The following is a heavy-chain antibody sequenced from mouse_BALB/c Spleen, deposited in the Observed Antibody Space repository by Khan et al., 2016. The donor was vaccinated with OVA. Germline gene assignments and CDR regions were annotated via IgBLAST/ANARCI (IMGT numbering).Heavy chain of an antibody. Sequence: EVELVESGGGLVKPGGSLKLSCAASGFTFSTYAMSWVRRTPEKRLEWVASISGGGSIYYPDSVRGRFTISRDNARNVLYLQMSSLRSEDTAMYYCAREIYGSYYGWFAFWGQGTLVTVSA. V-gene: IGHV5-6-5*01. CDR2: ISGGGSI. J-gene: IGHJ3*01. CDR3: AREIYGSYYGWFAF. CDR1: GFTFSTYA. D-gene: IGHD2-3*01.